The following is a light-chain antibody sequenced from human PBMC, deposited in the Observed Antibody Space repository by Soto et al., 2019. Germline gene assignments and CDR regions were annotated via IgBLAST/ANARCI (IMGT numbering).Light chain of an antibody. V-gene: IGKV1-9*01. J-gene: IGKJ4*01. CDR2: AAS. CDR1: QGISSY. Sequence: DIQLTQSPSFLSASVGDRVTITCRASQGISSYLAWYQQKPGKAPKVLIYAASTLQSGVPSRFSGSGSGTEFTLTISSLQPEDFATYYCQQLNNYPRTFGGGTKVEIK. CDR3: QQLNNYPRT.